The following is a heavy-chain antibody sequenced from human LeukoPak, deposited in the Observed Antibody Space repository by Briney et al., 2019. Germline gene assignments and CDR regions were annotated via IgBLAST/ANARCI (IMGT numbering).Heavy chain of an antibody. D-gene: IGHD1-26*01. J-gene: IGHJ4*02. CDR1: GFTVSSNY. V-gene: IGHV3-21*01. CDR3: SRDPTYYLRYGYFDY. Sequence: GGSLRLSCAASGFTVSSNYMSWVRQAPGKGLEWVSSINNVGSHIYYAGSVKGRFTISRDNTKNSLYLQMNSLRAEDTAVYYCSRDPTYYLRYGYFDYWGQGALVTVSS. CDR2: INNVGSHI.